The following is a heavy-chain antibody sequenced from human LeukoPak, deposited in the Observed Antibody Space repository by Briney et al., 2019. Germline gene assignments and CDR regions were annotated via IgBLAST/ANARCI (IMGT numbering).Heavy chain of an antibody. CDR3: ARHRGLTNTAGDY. CDR2: IYPGDSDT. D-gene: IGHD5-18*01. Sequence: GESLKISCKGSGYSLTSYWIGWVRQMPGKGLEWMGIIYPGDSDTRYSPSFQGQVTISADKSISTAYLQWSGLKASDTAMYYCARHRGLTNTAGDYWGQGTLVTVSS. CDR1: GYSLTSYW. V-gene: IGHV5-51*01. J-gene: IGHJ4*02.